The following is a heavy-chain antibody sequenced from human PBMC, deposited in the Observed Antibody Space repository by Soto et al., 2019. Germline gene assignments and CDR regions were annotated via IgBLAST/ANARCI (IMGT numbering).Heavy chain of an antibody. J-gene: IGHJ3*02. Sequence: PGESLKISCKGSGYSFTSYWIGWVRQMPGKGLEWMGIIYPGDSDTRYSPSLQGQVIISADKSINTAYLQWSSLKASDTAMYYCTRDLDYGGNSNSIDIWGQGTMVTVS. CDR2: IYPGDSDT. CDR3: TRDLDYGGNSNSIDI. V-gene: IGHV5-51*01. CDR1: GYSFTSYW. D-gene: IGHD4-17*01.